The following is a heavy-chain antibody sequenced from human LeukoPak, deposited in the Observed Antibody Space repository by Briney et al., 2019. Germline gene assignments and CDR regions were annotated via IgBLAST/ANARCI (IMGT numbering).Heavy chain of an antibody. CDR2: IYTSGST. CDR1: GGSISSGSYY. CDR3: ARERAYYYDSSGYGNFDY. J-gene: IGHJ4*02. V-gene: IGHV4-61*02. D-gene: IGHD3-22*01. Sequence: SETLSLTCAVSGGSISSGSYYWSWIRQPAGKGLEWIGRIYTSGSTNYNPSLKSRVTISVDTSKNQFSLKLSSVTAADTAVYYCARERAYYYDSSGYGNFDYWGQGTLVTVSS.